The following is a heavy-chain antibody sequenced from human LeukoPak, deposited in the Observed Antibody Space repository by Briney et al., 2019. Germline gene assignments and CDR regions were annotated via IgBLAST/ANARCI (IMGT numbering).Heavy chain of an antibody. V-gene: IGHV4-39*02. J-gene: IGHJ5*02. CDR3: ARDGGSSWSYNWFDP. CDR2: MYYTGST. CDR1: GGSISSSSYY. Sequence: SETLSLTCTVSGGSISSSSYYWGWIRQPPGKGLEWIGSMYYTGSTYYNLSLKSRVTISVDTSKNQFSLKLSSVTAADTAVYYCARDGGSSWSYNWFDPWGQGTLVTVSS. D-gene: IGHD6-6*01.